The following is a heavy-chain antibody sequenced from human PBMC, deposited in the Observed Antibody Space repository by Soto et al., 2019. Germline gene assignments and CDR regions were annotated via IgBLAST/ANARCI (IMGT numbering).Heavy chain of an antibody. CDR2: IYYSGST. V-gene: IGHV4-59*01. D-gene: IGHD6-19*01. CDR1: GGSISSYY. CDR3: ATVGSAWYEGWFDP. Sequence: PSETLSFTCTVSGGSISSYYWSWIRQPPGKGLEWIGYIYYSGSTNYNPSLKSRVTISVDTSKNQFSLKLSSVTAADTAVYYCATVGSAWYEGWFDPWGQGTLVTVSS. J-gene: IGHJ5*02.